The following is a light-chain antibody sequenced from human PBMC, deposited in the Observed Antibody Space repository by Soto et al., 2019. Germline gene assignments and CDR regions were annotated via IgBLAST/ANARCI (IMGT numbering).Light chain of an antibody. CDR3: QHYGNSPT. V-gene: IGKV3-20*01. CDR1: QSVSSGY. Sequence: EIVLTQSPGTLSLSPGDGATLSCRASQSVSSGYLAWYQQKPGQAPRLLIYGASRRPTGIPDRFSGSGYGTDFTLSISRLEPEDFAVYWCQHYGNSPTFGQGTKVQIK. J-gene: IGKJ1*01. CDR2: GAS.